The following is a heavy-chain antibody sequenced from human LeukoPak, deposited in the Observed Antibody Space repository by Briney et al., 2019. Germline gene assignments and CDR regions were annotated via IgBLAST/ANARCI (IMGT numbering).Heavy chain of an antibody. V-gene: IGHV1-2*02. Sequence: ASVKVSCKAPGHTFTGYYMHLVRQAPGQGLEWMGWINPNSGGTNYAQKFQGRVTMTRDTSISTAYMELSRLRSDDTAVYYCARVQYGDYFLDAFDIWGQGTMVTVSS. D-gene: IGHD4-17*01. CDR2: INPNSGGT. CDR3: ARVQYGDYFLDAFDI. CDR1: GHTFTGYY. J-gene: IGHJ3*02.